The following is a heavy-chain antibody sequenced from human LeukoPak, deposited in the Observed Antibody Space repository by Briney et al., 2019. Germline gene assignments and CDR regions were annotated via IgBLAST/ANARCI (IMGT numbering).Heavy chain of an antibody. J-gene: IGHJ4*02. D-gene: IGHD4-17*01. V-gene: IGHV1-69*05. CDR2: IIPIFGTA. Sequence: GASVKVSCKASGGTFSSYAISWVRQAPGQGLEWMGRIIPIFGTANYAQKFQGRVTITTDESTSTAYMELSSLRSEDTAVYYCAREAAGDYLPGHWGQGTLVTVSS. CDR3: AREAAGDYLPGH. CDR1: GGTFSSYA.